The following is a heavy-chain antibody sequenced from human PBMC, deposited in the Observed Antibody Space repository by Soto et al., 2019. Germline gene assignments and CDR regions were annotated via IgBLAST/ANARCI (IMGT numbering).Heavy chain of an antibody. J-gene: IGHJ4*02. V-gene: IGHV4-34*01. CDR1: GGSSSGYY. CDR2: INHSGST. CDR3: ARVGIAAEPNDY. Sequence: SETLSLTCAVYGGSSSGYYWSWIRQPPGKGLEWIGEINHSGSTNYNPSLKSRVTISVDTSKNQFSLKLSSVTAADTAVYYCARVGIAAEPNDYWGQGTLVTVSS. D-gene: IGHD6-13*01.